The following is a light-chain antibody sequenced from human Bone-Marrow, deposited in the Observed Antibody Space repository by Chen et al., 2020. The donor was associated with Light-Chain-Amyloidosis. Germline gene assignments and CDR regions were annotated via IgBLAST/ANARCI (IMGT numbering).Light chain of an antibody. J-gene: IGLJ3*02. CDR2: DDR. CDR3: QVWDRSSDRPV. CDR1: NIGSTS. V-gene: IGLV3-21*02. Sequence: SYVLTQPSSVSVAPGQTATIACGGNNIGSTSGHCYQQTPGQAPLLVVYDDRYRPSGIPERLSCSNSGNTATLTISRVEAGDEADYYCQVWDRSSDRPVFGGGTKLTVL.